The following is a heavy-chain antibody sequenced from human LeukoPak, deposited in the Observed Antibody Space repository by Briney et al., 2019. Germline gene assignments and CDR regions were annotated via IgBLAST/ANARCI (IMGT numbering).Heavy chain of an antibody. J-gene: IGHJ4*02. V-gene: IGHV1-18*04. CDR2: ISAYNGNT. D-gene: IGHD5-18*01. CDR1: GYTFTSYG. CDR3: ARELVRSGYSYGPGNY. Sequence: ASVKVSCKASGYTFTSYGISWVRQAPGQGLEWMGWISAYNGNTNYAQKLQGRVTMTTDTSTSTAYMELRSLRSDDTAVYYCARELVRSGYSYGPGNYWGQGTLVTVSS.